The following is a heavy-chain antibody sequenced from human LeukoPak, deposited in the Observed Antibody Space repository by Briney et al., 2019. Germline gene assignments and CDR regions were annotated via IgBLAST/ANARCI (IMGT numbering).Heavy chain of an antibody. D-gene: IGHD3-9*01. CDR2: IHSSGTT. Sequence: SETLSLTCTVSGDSISGYYYNCIRQPPGKGLEGFGFIHSSGTTEYIPSLRGRVTLSVATSKNQLSPKLTSVTAADTAVYYCARLTATPAGSYHYHYIHVWGKGTTVTVSS. J-gene: IGHJ6*03. V-gene: IGHV4-4*09. CDR3: ARLTATPAGSYHYHYIHV. CDR1: GDSISGYY.